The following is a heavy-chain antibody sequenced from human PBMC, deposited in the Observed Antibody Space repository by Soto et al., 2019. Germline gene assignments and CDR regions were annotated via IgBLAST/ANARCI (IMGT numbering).Heavy chain of an antibody. V-gene: IGHV4-30-2*01. CDR1: GCSISSGGYS. J-gene: IGHJ5*02. D-gene: IGHD1-7*01. CDR3: ARTESGTFDP. CDR2: IYNSGST. Sequence: QLQLQESGSGLVKPSQTLSLTCAVSGCSISSGGYSCSWIRQPPGKGLEWIGYIYNSGSTYYNPSLKSRVTISVDRSKNQFALKLSSVTAADTAVYYCARTESGTFDPWGQGTLVTVSS.